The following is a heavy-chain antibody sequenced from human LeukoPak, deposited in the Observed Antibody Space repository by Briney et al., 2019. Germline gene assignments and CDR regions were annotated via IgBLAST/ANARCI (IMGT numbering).Heavy chain of an antibody. V-gene: IGHV1-69*04. J-gene: IGHJ5*02. CDR3: ASEWGINYHESRGSGWFGP. CDR1: GGTFSSYA. Sequence: GASVKVSCKASGGTFSSYAISWVRQAPGQGLEWMGRIIPIFGIANYAQKFQGRVTITADKSTSTAYMELSSLRSEDTAVYYCASEWGINYHESRGSGWFGPWGQGTLVTVSS. D-gene: IGHD3-22*01. CDR2: IIPIFGIA.